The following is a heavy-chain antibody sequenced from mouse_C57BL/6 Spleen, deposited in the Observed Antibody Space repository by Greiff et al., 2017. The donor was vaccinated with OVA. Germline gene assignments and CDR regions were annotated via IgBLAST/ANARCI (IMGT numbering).Heavy chain of an antibody. CDR3: ARSVYGSSPYWYFDV. CDR1: GYTFTSYW. V-gene: IGHV1-64*01. D-gene: IGHD1-1*01. J-gene: IGHJ1*03. Sequence: QVQLQQPGAELVKPGASVKLSCKASGYTFTSYWMHWVKQRPGQGLEWIGMIHPNSGSTNYNEKFKSKATLTVDKSSSTAYMQLSSLTSEDSAVYYCARSVYGSSPYWYFDVWGTGTTVTVSS. CDR2: IHPNSGST.